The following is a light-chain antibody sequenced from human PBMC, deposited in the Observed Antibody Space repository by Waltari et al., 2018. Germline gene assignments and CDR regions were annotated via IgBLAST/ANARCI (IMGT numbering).Light chain of an antibody. Sequence: AIQMTQSPSSLSASVGDRVTITCRASQGIRNDLGWYQQKPGKAPKLLISAASTLHSGVPSRFSGSGSGTNFTLTISSLQPDDFATYYCLQDYSYPLTFGPGTKVDI. CDR2: AAS. V-gene: IGKV1-6*01. J-gene: IGKJ3*01. CDR1: QGIRND. CDR3: LQDYSYPLT.